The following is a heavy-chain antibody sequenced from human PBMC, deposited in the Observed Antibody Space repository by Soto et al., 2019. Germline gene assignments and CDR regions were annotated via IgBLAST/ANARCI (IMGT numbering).Heavy chain of an antibody. CDR1: GFTFSNAW. CDR2: IKSKTDGGTT. Sequence: EVQLVESGGGLVKPGGSLRLSCAASGFTFSNAWMSWVRQAPGKGLEWVGRIKSKTDGGTTDYAAPVKGRFTISRDDSKNTLYLQMNSLKTKDTAVYYCFMVAAATYYYYMDVWGKGTTVTVSS. J-gene: IGHJ6*03. D-gene: IGHD6-25*01. V-gene: IGHV3-15*01. CDR3: FMVAAATYYYYMDV.